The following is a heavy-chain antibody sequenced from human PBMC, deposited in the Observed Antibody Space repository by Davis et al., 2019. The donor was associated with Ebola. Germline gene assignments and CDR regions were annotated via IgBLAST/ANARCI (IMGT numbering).Heavy chain of an antibody. V-gene: IGHV4-34*01. J-gene: IGHJ5*02. CDR3: ARPGSEAAAGIGRWFDP. Sequence: PSETLSLTCAVYGGSFSGYYWSWIRQPPGKGLEWIGEINHSGSTNYNPSLKSRVTISVDTSKNQFSLKLSSVTAADTAVYYCARPGSEAAAGIGRWFDPWGQGTLVTVSS. CDR2: INHSGST. CDR1: GGSFSGYY. D-gene: IGHD6-13*01.